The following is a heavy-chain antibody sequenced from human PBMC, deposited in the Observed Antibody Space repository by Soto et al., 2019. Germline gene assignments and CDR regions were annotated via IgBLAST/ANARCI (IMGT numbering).Heavy chain of an antibody. J-gene: IGHJ6*02. V-gene: IGHV3-23*01. CDR1: GFTFSSYA. D-gene: IGHD2-2*02. CDR3: ARALGPNIVLVPAAIRDYYYYYGMDV. CDR2: ISGSGGST. Sequence: PGGSLRLSCAASGFTFSSYAMSWVRQAPGKGLEWVSAISGSGGSTYYADSVKGRFTISRDNSKNTLYLQMNSLRAEDTAVYYCARALGPNIVLVPAAIRDYYYYYGMDVWGQGTTVTVSS.